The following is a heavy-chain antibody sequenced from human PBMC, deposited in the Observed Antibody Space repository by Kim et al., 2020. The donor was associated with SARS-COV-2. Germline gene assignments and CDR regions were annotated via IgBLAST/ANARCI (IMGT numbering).Heavy chain of an antibody. Sequence: GGSLRLSCAASGFTFSSYAMTWVRQAPGKGLEWVSAISGSSGNTHYADPVKGRFTISRDNSKNTLYLQMDSLRAEDTAVYYCAKGGAAEGTLRLDYSGQG. V-gene: IGHV3-23*01. CDR3: AKGGAAEGTLRLDY. CDR2: ISGSSGNT. D-gene: IGHD6-13*01. CDR1: GFTFSSYA. J-gene: IGHJ4*02.